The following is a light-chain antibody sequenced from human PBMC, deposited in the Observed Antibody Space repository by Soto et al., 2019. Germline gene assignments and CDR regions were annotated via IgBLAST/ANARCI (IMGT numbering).Light chain of an antibody. Sequence: DIQMTQSPSTLSASVGDRVTVTCRASQTVSRFLAWYQHKPGKAPKLLIYDASSLQSGVPSRFSGSGSGTEFTLTISSLQPDDFATYYCQQYNSYPWTFGQGTKVEIK. CDR1: QTVSRF. CDR2: DAS. CDR3: QQYNSYPWT. V-gene: IGKV1-5*01. J-gene: IGKJ1*01.